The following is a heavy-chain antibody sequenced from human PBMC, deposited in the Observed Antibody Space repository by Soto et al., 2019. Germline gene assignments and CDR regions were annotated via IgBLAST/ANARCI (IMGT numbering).Heavy chain of an antibody. CDR1: GGSISSYY. Sequence: SETLSLTCTVSGGSISSYYWSWIRQPPGKGLERIGYIYYSGSTNYNPSKKRRVTISVDTSKNPSYMKQRYVTAADTAVYYCARARAYSSSWYVTDYWGQGTLVTVSS. D-gene: IGHD6-13*01. CDR3: ARARAYSSSWYVTDY. CDR2: IYYSGST. V-gene: IGHV4-59*08. J-gene: IGHJ4*02.